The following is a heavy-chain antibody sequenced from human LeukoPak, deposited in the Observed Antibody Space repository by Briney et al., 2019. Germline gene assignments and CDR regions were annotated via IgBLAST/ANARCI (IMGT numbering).Heavy chain of an antibody. D-gene: IGHD3-22*01. Sequence: GGSLRLSCAASGFNVSTNYMSWVRQAPGKGLEWLPYISSSGTTIYYADSVKGRFTISRDNAKNSLYLQMNSLRAEDTAVYYCATYSSLNRREFQFWGQGTLLTVSS. J-gene: IGHJ1*01. CDR2: ISSSGTTI. CDR1: GFNVSTNY. V-gene: IGHV3-11*04. CDR3: ATYSSLNRREFQF.